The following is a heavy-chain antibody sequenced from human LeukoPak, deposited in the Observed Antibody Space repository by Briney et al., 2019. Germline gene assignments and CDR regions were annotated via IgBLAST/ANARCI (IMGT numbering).Heavy chain of an antibody. J-gene: IGHJ4*02. D-gene: IGHD2-21*02. CDR1: GFTFSSYS. CDR2: ISSSSSYI. CDR3: ATGVAYCGGDCCSEAGPFLVDY. Sequence: PGGSLRLSCAASGFTFSSYSMNWVRQAPGKGLEWVSSISSSSSYIYYADPVKGRFTISRDNAKNSLYLQMNSLRAEDTAVYYCATGVAYCGGDCCSEAGPFLVDYWGQGTLVTVSS. V-gene: IGHV3-21*01.